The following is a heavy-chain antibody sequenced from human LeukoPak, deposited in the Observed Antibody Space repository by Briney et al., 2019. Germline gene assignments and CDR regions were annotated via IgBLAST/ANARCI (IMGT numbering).Heavy chain of an antibody. CDR3: TRGRIAVAGKPFDY. V-gene: IGHV3-49*04. Sequence: PGGSLRLSCTASGFTFGDYAMSWVRQGPGQGLEWVGFIRSKGYGGTTEYAASVKGRFTISRDDSKSIAYLQMNSLKTEDTAVYYCTRGRIAVAGKPFDYWGQGTLVTVSS. CDR1: GFTFGDYA. J-gene: IGHJ4*02. D-gene: IGHD6-19*01. CDR2: IRSKGYGGTT.